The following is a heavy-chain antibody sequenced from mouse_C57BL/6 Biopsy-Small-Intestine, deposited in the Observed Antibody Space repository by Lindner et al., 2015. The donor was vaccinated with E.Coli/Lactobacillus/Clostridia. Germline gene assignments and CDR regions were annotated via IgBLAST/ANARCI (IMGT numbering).Heavy chain of an antibody. D-gene: IGHD2-13*01. J-gene: IGHJ4*01. CDR2: INTNTGDP. V-gene: IGHV9-3*02. CDR3: ARGGWYGDS. CDR1: GYTLNKFG. Sequence: VKVSCKASGYTLNKFGISWVRQAPGQGLEWMGFINTNTGDPTYAQAFRGRFVFSLDTSASVAYLQINSLHPGDTAVYYCARGGWYGDSWGQGTLVTVSS.